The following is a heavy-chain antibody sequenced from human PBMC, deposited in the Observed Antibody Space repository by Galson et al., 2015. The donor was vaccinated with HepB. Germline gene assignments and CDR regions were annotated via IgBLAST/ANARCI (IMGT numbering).Heavy chain of an antibody. J-gene: IGHJ5*02. D-gene: IGHD5-24*01. CDR1: GFTFSTYA. CDR2: ISFDGNDK. V-gene: IGHV3-30*04. Sequence: SLRLSCAPSGFTFSTYAMHWVRQAPGKGLEWVALISFDGNDKYYADAVKGRFTISRDNSKNTLYVQMNNLRVEDTALYYCSRGRRWDWFDPWGQGTLVTVSS. CDR3: SRGRRWDWFDP.